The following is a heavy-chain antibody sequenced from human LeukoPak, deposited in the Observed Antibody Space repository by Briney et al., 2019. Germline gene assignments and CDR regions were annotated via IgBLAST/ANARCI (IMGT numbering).Heavy chain of an antibody. Sequence: PSETLSLTCTVSGGSISSGGYYWSWIRQHPGKGLEWIGYIYYSGSTYYNPSLKSRVTISVDTSKNQFSLKLSSVTAADTAVYYCAGDALDGVAYWGQGTLVTVSS. CDR3: AGDALDGVAY. V-gene: IGHV4-31*03. D-gene: IGHD2-15*01. CDR1: GGSISSGGYY. J-gene: IGHJ4*02. CDR2: IYYSGST.